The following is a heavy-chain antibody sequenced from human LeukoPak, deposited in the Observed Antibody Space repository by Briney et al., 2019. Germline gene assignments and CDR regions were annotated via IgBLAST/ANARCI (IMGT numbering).Heavy chain of an antibody. D-gene: IGHD5-12*01. Sequence: SSETLSLTCTVSGGSISSYYWSWNRQPPGKGLEWIGYIYYSGSTNYNPSLKSRVTISVDTSKNQFSLKLSSVTAADTAVYYCARQKWLRQGDNWFDPWGQGTLVTVSS. V-gene: IGHV4-59*08. CDR2: IYYSGST. J-gene: IGHJ5*02. CDR1: GGSISSYY. CDR3: ARQKWLRQGDNWFDP.